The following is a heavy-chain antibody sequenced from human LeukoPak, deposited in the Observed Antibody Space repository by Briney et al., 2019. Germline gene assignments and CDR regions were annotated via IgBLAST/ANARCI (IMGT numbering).Heavy chain of an antibody. Sequence: ASVKVSCKASGYTFTDYYMHWVRQAPGQGLEWMGWINPNSGGTNYAQKFQGRVTMTRDTSISTAYMELSRLRSDDTAVYYCAGDRWACSSTSCYRRFDYWGQGTLVTVSS. J-gene: IGHJ4*02. CDR3: AGDRWACSSTSCYRRFDY. CDR1: GYTFTDYY. V-gene: IGHV1-2*02. CDR2: INPNSGGT. D-gene: IGHD2-2*01.